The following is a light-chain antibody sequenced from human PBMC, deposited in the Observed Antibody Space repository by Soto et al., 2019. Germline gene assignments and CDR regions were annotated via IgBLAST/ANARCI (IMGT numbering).Light chain of an antibody. CDR3: LRYNRFSWK. CDR2: SAS. CDR1: QSINRW. J-gene: IGKJ1*01. Sequence: DIQMTQSPSTLSASVGERVTIICRASQSINRWLAWYQQKPGKAPKLLIYSASVLQSGVPPRFSGSGSGAEFTLTISTLQPDDVATYFCLRYNRFSWKFGQGTKVEI. V-gene: IGKV1-5*03.